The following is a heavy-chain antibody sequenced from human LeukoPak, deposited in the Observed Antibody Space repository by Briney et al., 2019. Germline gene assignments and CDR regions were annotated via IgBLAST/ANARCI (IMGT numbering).Heavy chain of an antibody. D-gene: IGHD3-16*01. CDR3: LREEGA. CDR1: GFSFSSHW. V-gene: IGHV3-7*01. J-gene: IGHJ5*02. CDR2: TNDDGSEK. Sequence: PGGSLRLSCAGSGFSFSSHWMSWVRQAPGKGLEWVANTNDDGSEKNYVDSVKGRFTISRENAKKSLFLQMNSLRADDTAVYFCLREEGAWGQGTLVTVSS.